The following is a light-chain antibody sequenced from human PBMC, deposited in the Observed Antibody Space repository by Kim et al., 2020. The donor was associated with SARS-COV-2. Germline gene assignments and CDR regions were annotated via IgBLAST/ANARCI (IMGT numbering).Light chain of an antibody. Sequence: EIVLTQSPGTLSLSPGERATLSCRASQSISSTYLVWYQQKPGQAPRLLMNGASSRATGIPDRFSGSGSGTDFTVTISRLEPEDFAGYYCQHCGRSTMYDFGQQTKLEI. CDR3: QHCGRSTMYD. J-gene: IGKJ2*01. CDR1: QSISSTY. V-gene: IGKV3-20*01. CDR2: GAS.